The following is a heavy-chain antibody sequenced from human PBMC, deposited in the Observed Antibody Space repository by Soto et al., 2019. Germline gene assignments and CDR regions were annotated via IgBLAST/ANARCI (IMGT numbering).Heavy chain of an antibody. J-gene: IGHJ4*02. CDR3: ATFTSLYFDN. V-gene: IGHV1-69*18. CDR2: IISLFGTT. CDR1: GGTFSSYA. Sequence: QVQLVQSGAEVKKPGSSVKVSCKASGGTFSSYAFSWVRQAPGQGLEWMGRIISLFGTTNYAQKFQGRVTITADESTSTAYMELSSLRSEDTAEYYCATFTSLYFDNWGQGTLVTVSS. D-gene: IGHD3-10*01.